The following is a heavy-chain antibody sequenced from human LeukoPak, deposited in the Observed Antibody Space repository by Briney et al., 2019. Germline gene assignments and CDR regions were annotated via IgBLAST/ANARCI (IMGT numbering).Heavy chain of an antibody. CDR2: IYYTGST. D-gene: IGHD3-22*01. CDR1: SGSINGYY. Sequence: SETLSLTCTVSSGSINGYYWSWIRQSPGKGLESLGYIYYTGSTNYNPSLKSRVTMSVDTSRNQFSLRLSSVTAADTAVYYCARFSEYYHSSVHYLDYWGQGTLVSVSS. V-gene: IGHV4-59*01. CDR3: ARFSEYYHSSVHYLDY. J-gene: IGHJ4*02.